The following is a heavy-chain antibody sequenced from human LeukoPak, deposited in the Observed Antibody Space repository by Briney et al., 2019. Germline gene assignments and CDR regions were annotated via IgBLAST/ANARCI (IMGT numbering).Heavy chain of an antibody. Sequence: ASVKVSCKVSGYTLTELSMHWVRQAPGKGLEWMGGFDPEDGETIYAQKFQGRVTMTEDISTDTAYMELSSLRSEDTAVYYCATATLSSGYYNDAFDIWGQGTMVTVSS. CDR1: GYTLTELS. CDR3: ATATLSSGYYNDAFDI. J-gene: IGHJ3*02. V-gene: IGHV1-24*01. D-gene: IGHD3-22*01. CDR2: FDPEDGET.